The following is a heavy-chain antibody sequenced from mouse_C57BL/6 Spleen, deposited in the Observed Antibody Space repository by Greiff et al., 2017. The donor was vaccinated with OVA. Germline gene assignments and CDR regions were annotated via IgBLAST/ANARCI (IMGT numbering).Heavy chain of an antibody. V-gene: IGHV1-15*01. D-gene: IGHD3-2*02. CDR2: IDPETGGT. J-gene: IGHJ3*01. CDR3: TRGLDSSGYAWFAY. CDR1: GYTFTDYE. Sequence: VQGVESGAELVRPGASVTLSCKASGYTFTDYEMHWVKQTPVHGLEWIGAIDPETGGTAYNQKFKGKAILTADKSSSTAYMELRSLTSEDSAVYYCTRGLDSSGYAWFAYWGQGTLVTVSA.